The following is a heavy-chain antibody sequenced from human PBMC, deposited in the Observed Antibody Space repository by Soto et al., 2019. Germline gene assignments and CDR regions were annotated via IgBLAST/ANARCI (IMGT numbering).Heavy chain of an antibody. V-gene: IGHV1-8*01. CDR1: GYTFTDYY. D-gene: IGHD2-8*01. J-gene: IGHJ4*02. CDR2: VSPDHGNA. CDR3: AVTNGY. Sequence: DSVKVSCKTSGYTFTDYYISWVRQAPGQGLEWMGWVSPDHGNAGYARQFQGRITMTSDTSINTVFMELTNLRPEDTAVYYCAVTNGYWGQGTKVTVSS.